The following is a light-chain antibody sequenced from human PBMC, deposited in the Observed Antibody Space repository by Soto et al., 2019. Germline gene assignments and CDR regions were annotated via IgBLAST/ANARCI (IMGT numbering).Light chain of an antibody. CDR3: MQSTQLPPT. J-gene: IGKJ5*01. CDR2: EVS. Sequence: EIVVTQSPLYLPVTPVEPASISCRSSQSLLHRNGHNYLDWYLQKPGQSPQIXIYEVSTRVSGVPDRFSGSGSGTDLTLEISRVETDDVGIYYCMQSTQLPPTFGQGTRLEIK. CDR1: QSLLHRNGHNY. V-gene: IGKV2D-29*02.